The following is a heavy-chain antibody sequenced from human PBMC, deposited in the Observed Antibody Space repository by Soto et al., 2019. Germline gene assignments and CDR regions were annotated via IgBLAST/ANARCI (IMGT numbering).Heavy chain of an antibody. Sequence: ASVKVSCKASGYAFTSYDISWVRQAPGQGLEWMGWINPNSGGTNYAQKFQGWVTMTRDTSISTAYMELSRLRSDDTAVYYCVRDGLVPAANYYYTGMDVWGRGTTVTVSS. J-gene: IGHJ6*02. V-gene: IGHV1-2*04. CDR1: GYAFTSYD. D-gene: IGHD2-2*01. CDR3: VRDGLVPAANYYYTGMDV. CDR2: INPNSGGT.